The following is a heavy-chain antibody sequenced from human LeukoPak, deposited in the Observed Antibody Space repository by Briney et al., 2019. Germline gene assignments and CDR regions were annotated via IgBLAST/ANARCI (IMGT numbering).Heavy chain of an antibody. J-gene: IGHJ5*02. V-gene: IGHV1-3*03. Sequence: ASVKVSCKASGYTFTSYAMHWVRQAPGQRLEWMGWINAGNGNTKYSQEFQGRVTMTEDTSTDTAYMELSSLRSEDTAVYYCARDGRYCSSTSCFDWFDPWGQGTLVTVSS. CDR3: ARDGRYCSSTSCFDWFDP. D-gene: IGHD2-2*01. CDR2: INAGNGNT. CDR1: GYTFTSYA.